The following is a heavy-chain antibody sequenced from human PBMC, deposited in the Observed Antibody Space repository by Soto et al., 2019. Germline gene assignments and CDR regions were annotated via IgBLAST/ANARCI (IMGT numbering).Heavy chain of an antibody. D-gene: IGHD3-10*01. Sequence: SETLSLTCTVSGGSISSYYWSWIRQPPGKGLEWIGRIYTSGTTNYNPSLKDRVIMSIDMSNNQNSLNLQTMTPADEDVYYYASTKIKFMVRVFQNGMDVWGQGTTVTVSS. CDR1: GGSISSYY. V-gene: IGHV4-4*07. CDR2: IYTSGTT. CDR3: ASTKIKFMVRVFQNGMDV. J-gene: IGHJ6*02.